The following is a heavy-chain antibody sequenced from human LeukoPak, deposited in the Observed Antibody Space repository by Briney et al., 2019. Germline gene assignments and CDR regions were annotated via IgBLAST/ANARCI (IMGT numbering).Heavy chain of an antibody. CDR3: AGGARGWFDN. V-gene: IGHV4-39*07. CDR2: IYYSGST. D-gene: IGHD6-19*01. CDR1: GGSISSSSYY. J-gene: IGHJ4*02. Sequence: SETLSLTCTVSGGSISSSSYYWGWIRQPPGKGLEWIGSIYYSGSTYYNPSLKSRVTISLDTSKNQFSLKLSSVTVADTAVYYCAGGARGWFDNWGQGTLVTVSS.